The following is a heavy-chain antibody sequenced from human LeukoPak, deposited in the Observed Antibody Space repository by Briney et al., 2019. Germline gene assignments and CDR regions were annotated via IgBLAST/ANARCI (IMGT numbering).Heavy chain of an antibody. CDR3: ARDSTTDAFDI. CDR2: ISGTSSYI. Sequence: GRSLRLSCAASGFTFSNYNMNWVRQAPGKGLEWVSSISGTSSYIYYADSVKGRFTISRDNAKNSLYLQMNSLRAEDTAVYYCARDSTTDAFDIWGQGTMVTVSS. V-gene: IGHV3-21*01. J-gene: IGHJ3*02. CDR1: GFTFSNYN. D-gene: IGHD4-11*01.